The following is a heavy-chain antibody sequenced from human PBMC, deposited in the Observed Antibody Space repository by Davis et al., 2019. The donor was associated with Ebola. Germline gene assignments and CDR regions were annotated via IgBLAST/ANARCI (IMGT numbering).Heavy chain of an antibody. J-gene: IGHJ4*02. D-gene: IGHD3-10*01. V-gene: IGHV3-23*01. CDR2: ISGSGGST. Sequence: GESLKISCAASGFTFSSYAMSWVRQAPGKGLEWVSAISGSGGSTYYADSVKGRFTISRDNSKNTLYLQMNSLRAEDTAVYYCARGGGSGSYYNRAFDYWGQGTLVTVSS. CDR1: GFTFSSYA. CDR3: ARGGGSGSYYNRAFDY.